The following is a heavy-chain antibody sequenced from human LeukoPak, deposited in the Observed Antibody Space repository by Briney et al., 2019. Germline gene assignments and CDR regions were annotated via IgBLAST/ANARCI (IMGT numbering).Heavy chain of an antibody. CDR3: ARWAYGDSKGSYFDY. J-gene: IGHJ4*02. CDR1: GXTFSSYA. CDR2: ISYDGSNK. V-gene: IGHV3-30-3*01. D-gene: IGHD4-17*01. Sequence: GGSLRLSCAASGXTFSSYAMHWVRQAPGKGLEWVAVISYDGSNKYYADSVKGRFTISRDNSKNTLYLQMNSLRAEDTAVYYCARWAYGDSKGSYFDYWGQGTLVTVSS.